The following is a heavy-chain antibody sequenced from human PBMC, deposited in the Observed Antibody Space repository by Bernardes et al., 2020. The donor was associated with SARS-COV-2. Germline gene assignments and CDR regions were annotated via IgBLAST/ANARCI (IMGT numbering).Heavy chain of an antibody. D-gene: IGHD1-26*01. J-gene: IGHJ4*02. CDR3: AKGSGSYYYFDY. Sequence: GGSLRLSRVASGFTFSTYVMRWVRQAPGKGLEWVSSISGSGDATYYADSVKGRFTISKDNSKNTLYLQMNSLRAEDTAIYYCAKGSGSYYYFDYWGQGTLVTVS. CDR1: GFTFSTYV. V-gene: IGHV3-23*01. CDR2: ISGSGDAT.